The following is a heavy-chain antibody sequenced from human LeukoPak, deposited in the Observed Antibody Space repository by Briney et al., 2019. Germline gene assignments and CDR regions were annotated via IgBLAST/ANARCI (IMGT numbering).Heavy chain of an antibody. V-gene: IGHV3-23*01. J-gene: IGHJ4*02. CDR1: GFTFSIYA. CDR3: ARGIGFTAMGPTFDY. D-gene: IGHD5-18*01. CDR2: ISGSGGTA. Sequence: GGSLRLSCAASGFTFSIYAMSWVRQAPGKGLEWVSAISGSGGTAYYADSVKGRFTISRDNSKNTLYLQMNSLRAEDTAVYYCARGIGFTAMGPTFDYWGQGTLVTVSS.